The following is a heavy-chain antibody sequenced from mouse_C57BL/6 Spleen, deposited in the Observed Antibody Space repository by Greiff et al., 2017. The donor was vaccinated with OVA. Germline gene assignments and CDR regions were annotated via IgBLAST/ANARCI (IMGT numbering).Heavy chain of an antibody. Sequence: VQLQQPGAELVKPGASVKLSCKASGYTFTSYWMHWVKQRPGQGLEWIGMIHPNSGSTNYNEKFKSKATLTVDKSSSTAYMQLSSLTSEDSAVYYCAANPLGRGFAYWGQGTLVTVSA. CDR2: IHPNSGST. V-gene: IGHV1-64*01. D-gene: IGHD6-1*01. CDR3: AANPLGRGFAY. J-gene: IGHJ3*01. CDR1: GYTFTSYW.